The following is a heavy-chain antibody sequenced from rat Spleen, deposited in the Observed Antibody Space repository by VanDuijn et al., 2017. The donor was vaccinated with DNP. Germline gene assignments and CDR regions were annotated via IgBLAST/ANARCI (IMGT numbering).Heavy chain of an antibody. Sequence: EVKLVESGGGLVQPGRSLKLSCAASGFNLNDYWMAWVRQAPGKGLEWIGEINKVSSTINYTPSLKDKFTISRDNAQSTLYLQMNSLRSEDMATYYGARWYTSGYSFDNWGQGVMVTVSS. V-gene: IGHV4-2*01. CDR3: ARWYTSGYSFDN. D-gene: IGHD4-3*01. CDR2: INKVSSTI. J-gene: IGHJ2*01. CDR1: GFNLNDYW.